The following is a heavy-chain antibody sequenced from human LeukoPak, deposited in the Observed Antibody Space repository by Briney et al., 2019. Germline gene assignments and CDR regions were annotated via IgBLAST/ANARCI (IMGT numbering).Heavy chain of an antibody. CDR3: ARNYYDSSAYYYFDY. J-gene: IGHJ4*02. CDR1: GFTFSTYA. D-gene: IGHD3-22*01. Sequence: GGSLRLSCAASGFTFSTYAMSWVRQAPGKGLEWVSLIYSGGGTYYADSVKGRFTISRDNSKNTLYLQMNSLRAEDTAVYYCARNYYDSSAYYYFDYWGQGTLVTVSS. CDR2: IYSGGGT. V-gene: IGHV3-66*01.